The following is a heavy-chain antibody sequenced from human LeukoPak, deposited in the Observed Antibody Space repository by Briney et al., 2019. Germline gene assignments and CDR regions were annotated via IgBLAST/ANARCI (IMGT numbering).Heavy chain of an antibody. J-gene: IGHJ4*02. D-gene: IGHD4-17*01. V-gene: IGHV4-4*07. CDR2: IYPGESIYASENT. Sequence: SETLSLTCSVSGVSISAYYWSWIRQPAGKGLEWIGRIYPGESIYASENTNYNPSLKSRVSRSGATSKNQVSLKLRSVTAADTAVSYGARDPTTVTTIFASWGQGTLVTVSS. CDR3: ARDPTTVTTIFAS. CDR1: GVSISAYY.